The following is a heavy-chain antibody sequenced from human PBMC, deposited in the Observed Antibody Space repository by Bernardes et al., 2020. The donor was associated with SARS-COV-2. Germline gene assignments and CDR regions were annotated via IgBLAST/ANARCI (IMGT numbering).Heavy chain of an antibody. CDR2: ISAYNGKT. V-gene: IGHV1-18*01. CDR3: ARDISSVTTAMTSIYYYGMDV. D-gene: IGHD4-4*01. J-gene: IGHJ6*02. Sequence: ASVKVSCMASGFTFSDFGISWVRQAPGQGLEWLGWISAYNGKTYYAEKVQGRATMTTDTSTSTAYMELRSLRSDDTAVYYCARDISSVTTAMTSIYYYGMDVWGQGTTVTVSS. CDR1: GFTFSDFG.